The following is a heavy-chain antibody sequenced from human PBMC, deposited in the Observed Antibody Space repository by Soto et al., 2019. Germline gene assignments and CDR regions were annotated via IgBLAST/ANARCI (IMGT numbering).Heavy chain of an antibody. V-gene: IGHV4-28*01. Sequence: SETLSLTCAVSGFSIGSNNWWGWIRQPPGKGLEWIGNIYYSGTTQFNPSLKSRVTMSIDGAGNQFSLRLGSVTAADTAVYYCARKERKPAAIWNWGQGTLVTVSS. J-gene: IGHJ4*02. D-gene: IGHD2-2*01. CDR1: GFSIGSNNW. CDR2: IYYSGTT. CDR3: ARKERKPAAIWN.